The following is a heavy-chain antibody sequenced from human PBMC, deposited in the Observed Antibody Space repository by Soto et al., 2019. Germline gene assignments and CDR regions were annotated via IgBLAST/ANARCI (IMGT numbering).Heavy chain of an antibody. Sequence: GGSLRLSCAASGFTFSTYHMDWVRQAPAKGLEWVSSISSGGEYIHYADSVRGRFTVSRDNAKTSLYLQMNSLRAEDTAVYDCARDRGGATALDQWGQGTPVTVSS. D-gene: IGHD1-26*01. CDR1: GFTFSTYH. CDR3: ARDRGGATALDQ. V-gene: IGHV3-21*01. J-gene: IGHJ4*02. CDR2: ISSGGEYI.